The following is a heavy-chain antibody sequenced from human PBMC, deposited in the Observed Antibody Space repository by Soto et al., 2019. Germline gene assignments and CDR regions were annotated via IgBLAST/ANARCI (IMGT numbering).Heavy chain of an antibody. CDR3: ARGGSVGATNWFDP. Sequence: SETLSLPCTVSGGSISSGGYYWSWIRQHPGKGLEWIGYIYYSGSTYYNPSLKSRVTISVDTSKNQFSLKLSSVTAADTAVYYCARGGSVGATNWFDPWGQGTLVTVSS. V-gene: IGHV4-31*03. J-gene: IGHJ5*02. CDR2: IYYSGST. CDR1: GGSISSGGYY. D-gene: IGHD1-26*01.